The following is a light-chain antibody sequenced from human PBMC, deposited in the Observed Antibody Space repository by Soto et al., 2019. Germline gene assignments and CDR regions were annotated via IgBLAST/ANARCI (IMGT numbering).Light chain of an antibody. V-gene: IGKV1-39*01. CDR3: QQTFSAPSIT. J-gene: IGKJ5*01. Sequence: DIQLTQCPSSLSASVGDRVTITCRAGQTISDYLNWYQQKPGTAPKLLIYAASTLQSGVPSRFSGSRSGTDFTLTISSLHPEDVATYYCQQTFSAPSITFGQGTRLEI. CDR2: AAS. CDR1: QTISDY.